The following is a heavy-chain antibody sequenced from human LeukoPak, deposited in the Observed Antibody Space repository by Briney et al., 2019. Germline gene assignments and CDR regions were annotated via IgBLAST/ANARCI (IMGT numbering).Heavy chain of an antibody. CDR2: INHSGST. V-gene: IGHV4-34*01. Sequence: SETLSLTCAVYGGSFSGYYWSWIRQPPGKGLEWIGEINHSGSTNYNPSLKSRVTISVDTSKDQFSLKLSSVTAADTAVYYCARATSYYDILTGYRELHNWGQGTMVTVSS. D-gene: IGHD3-9*01. CDR1: GGSFSGYY. CDR3: ARATSYYDILTGYRELHN. J-gene: IGHJ3*01.